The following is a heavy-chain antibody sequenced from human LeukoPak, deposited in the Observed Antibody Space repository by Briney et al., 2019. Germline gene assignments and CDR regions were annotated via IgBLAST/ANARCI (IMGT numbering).Heavy chain of an antibody. CDR2: VHTSGST. Sequence: SETLSLTCTVSGGSISSDSYYWTWIRQPAGKGLEWIGRVHTSGSTDFNPSLKSRVSISLDTSKNQFSLKLSSVTAADTAVYYCARGYTYGHGAMFDFWGRGTLVTVSP. CDR1: GGSISSDSYY. D-gene: IGHD5-18*01. CDR3: ARGYTYGHGAMFDF. J-gene: IGHJ4*02. V-gene: IGHV4-61*02.